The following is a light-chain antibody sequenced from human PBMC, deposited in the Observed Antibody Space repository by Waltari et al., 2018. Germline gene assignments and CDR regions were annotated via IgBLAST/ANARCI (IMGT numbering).Light chain of an antibody. CDR1: SPNVGSNN. Sequence: QSVLPQPPSVSPAPGQKVSTSCSARSPNVGSNNVSWYQQLPGKVPKLLIYDNDQRPSGIPDRFSGSKSGTSATLGITGLQTGDEGEYSCGAWDSSLTSVFFGGGTKLTVL. CDR3: GAWDSSLTSVF. J-gene: IGLJ2*01. V-gene: IGLV1-51*01. CDR2: DND.